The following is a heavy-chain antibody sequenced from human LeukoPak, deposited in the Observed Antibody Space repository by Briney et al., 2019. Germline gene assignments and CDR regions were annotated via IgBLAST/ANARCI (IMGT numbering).Heavy chain of an antibody. D-gene: IGHD2-21*02. CDR2: IRSKANSYAT. CDR3: TSCGGGCYSGFDY. CDR1: GFTFSGSA. V-gene: IGHV3-73*01. J-gene: IGHJ4*02. Sequence: PGGSLRLSCAAAGFTFSGSAMHWVRQASGKGLEWVGRIRSKANSYATAYAASVKGRFTISRDDSKNTAYLQMNSLKTEDTAVYYCTSCGGGCYSGFDYWGQGTLVTVSS.